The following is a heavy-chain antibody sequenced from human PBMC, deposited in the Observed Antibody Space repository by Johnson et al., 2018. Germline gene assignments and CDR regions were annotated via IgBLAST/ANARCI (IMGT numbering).Heavy chain of an antibody. J-gene: IGHJ6*04. CDR3: AREPRSRRKGIAEAGSGKDYYYYGMDF. CDR2: IWYDGSNK. D-gene: IGHD6-13*01. V-gene: IGHV3-33*01. CDR1: GFTFSSYG. Sequence: QVQLVQSGGGVVQPGRSLRLSCAASGFTFSSYGMHWVRQAPGKGLEWVAVIWYDGSNKYYADSVKGRFTISRDNSKNTLYRQMTSLRAEDTGVYYWAREPRSRRKGIAEAGSGKDYYYYGMDFWGEGTTVTVSA.